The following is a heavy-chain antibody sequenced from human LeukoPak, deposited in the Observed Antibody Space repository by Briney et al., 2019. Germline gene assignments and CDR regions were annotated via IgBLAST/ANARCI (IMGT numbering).Heavy chain of an antibody. V-gene: IGHV4-59*08. D-gene: IGHD3-22*01. CDR2: IYYSGST. J-gene: IGHJ4*02. Sequence: SETLSLTCTVSGGSISSCYWSWIRQPPGKGLEWIGYIYYSGSTNYNPSLKSRVTISVDTSKNQFSLKLSSVTAADTAVYYCARQGYYDSSGYYRDYWGQGTLVTVSS. CDR1: GGSISSCY. CDR3: ARQGYYDSSGYYRDY.